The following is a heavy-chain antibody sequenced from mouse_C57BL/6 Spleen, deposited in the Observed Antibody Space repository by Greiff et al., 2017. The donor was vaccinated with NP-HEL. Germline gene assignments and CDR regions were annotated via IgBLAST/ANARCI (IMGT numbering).Heavy chain of an antibody. V-gene: IGHV1-69*01. D-gene: IGHD1-1*01. J-gene: IGHJ1*03. CDR3: ARFHYYGSWYFDV. CDR1: GYTFTSYW. CDR2: IDPSDSYT. Sequence: QVQLQQPGAELVMPGASVKLSCKASGYTFTSYWMHWVKQRPGQGLEWIGEIDPSDSYTNYNQKFKGKSTLTVDKSSSTAYMQLSSLTSEDSAVYYCARFHYYGSWYFDVWGTGTTVTVSS.